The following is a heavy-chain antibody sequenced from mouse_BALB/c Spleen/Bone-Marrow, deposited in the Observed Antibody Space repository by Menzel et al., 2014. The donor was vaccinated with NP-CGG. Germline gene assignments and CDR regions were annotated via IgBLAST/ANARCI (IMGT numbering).Heavy chain of an antibody. Sequence: EAQGVESGAELVKPGASVKLSCTASGFNIKDTYMHWVKQRPEQGLEWIGRIDPANGNTKYDPKFQGKATITTDTSSNTAYLQVSSLTSEDTAVYYCASATTAAYYAMDYWGQGTSVTVSS. D-gene: IGHD1-2*01. J-gene: IGHJ4*01. V-gene: IGHV14-3*02. CDR3: ASATTAAYYAMDY. CDR1: GFNIKDTY. CDR2: IDPANGNT.